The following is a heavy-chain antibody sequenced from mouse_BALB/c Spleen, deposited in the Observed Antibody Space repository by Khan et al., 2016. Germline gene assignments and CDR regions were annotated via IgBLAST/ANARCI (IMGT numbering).Heavy chain of an antibody. CDR1: GFTFSVFG. J-gene: IGHJ4*01. CDR3: ATITPYAMDY. D-gene: IGHD1-3*01. Sequence: EVELVESGGGLVQPGGSRKLSCAASGFTFSVFGIHWVRQAPGKGLEWVAYISGGSSTIYYADTVKGRFTISRDNPKHTLFLHMTSLTSEDPAVYYGATITPYAMDYWGQGTSVTVSS. V-gene: IGHV5-17*02. CDR2: ISGGSSTI.